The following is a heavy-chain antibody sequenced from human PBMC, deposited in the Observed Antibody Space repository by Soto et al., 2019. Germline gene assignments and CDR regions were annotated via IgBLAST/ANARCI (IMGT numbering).Heavy chain of an antibody. D-gene: IGHD6-19*01. CDR1: GYSVSDSNW. V-gene: IGHV4-28*01. CDR3: ARKYGIPVAGTFDY. Sequence: PSETLSLTCAVSGYSVSDSNWWGWIRQPPGEGLEWMGHIYNSGSTYYKSSLKGRVTMSIDTSKNQFSLRLYSVTAVDTAVYYCARKYGIPVAGTFDYWGQGILVTVSS. CDR2: IYNSGST. J-gene: IGHJ4*02.